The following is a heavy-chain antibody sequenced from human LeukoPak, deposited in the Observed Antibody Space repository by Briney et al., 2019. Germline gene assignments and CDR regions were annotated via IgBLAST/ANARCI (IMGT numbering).Heavy chain of an antibody. J-gene: IGHJ4*02. CDR1: GFTFSSDW. V-gene: IGHV3-7*01. CDR2: INQDGSEK. CDR3: ASYGLGSLDY. Sequence: PGGSLRLSCADSGFTFSSDWMSWVRQAPGKGLEWVANINQDGSEKYYVDSVKGRFTISRDNAKNSLYLQMNSLRVEDTAVYYCASYGLGSLDYWGQGTLVTVSS. D-gene: IGHD3-10*01.